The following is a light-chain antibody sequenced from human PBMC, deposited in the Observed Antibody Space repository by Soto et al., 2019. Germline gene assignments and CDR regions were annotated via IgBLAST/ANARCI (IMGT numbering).Light chain of an antibody. CDR3: QQYYSFPPT. CDR2: AAS. Sequence: IRMTQSPSSLSSSKLDIVTIACLASQGISSYLAWYQQKPGKAPKLLIYAASTLQSGVPSRFSGSGSGTDFTLTISCLQSEDFATYYCQQYYSFPPTFGQGTKVDI. CDR1: QGISSY. V-gene: IGKV1-8*01. J-gene: IGKJ1*01.